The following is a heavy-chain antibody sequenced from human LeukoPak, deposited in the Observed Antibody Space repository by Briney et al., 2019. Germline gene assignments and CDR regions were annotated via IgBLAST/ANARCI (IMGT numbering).Heavy chain of an antibody. Sequence: SETPSLTCAVYGGSFSGYYWSWIRQPPGKGLEWIGEINHSGSTNYNPSLKSRVTISVDTSKNQFSLKLSSVTAADTAVYYCARGGAYYDFWSGYYTDWFDPWGQGTLVTVSS. V-gene: IGHV4-34*01. CDR3: ARGGAYYDFWSGYYTDWFDP. J-gene: IGHJ5*02. D-gene: IGHD3-3*01. CDR1: GGSFSGYY. CDR2: INHSGST.